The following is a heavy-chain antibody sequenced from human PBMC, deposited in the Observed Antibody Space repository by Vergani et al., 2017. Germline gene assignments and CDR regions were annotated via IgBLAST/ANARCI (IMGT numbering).Heavy chain of an antibody. CDR2: IYYSGST. V-gene: IGHV4-34*01. D-gene: IGHD3-22*01. CDR1: GGSFSGYY. Sequence: QVQLQQWGAGLLKPSETLSLTCAVYGGSFSGYYWGWIRQPPGKGLGWIGSIYYSGSTYYNPSLKSRVTISVDTSKNQFSLKLSSVTAADTAVYYCARMGGYDEGDAFRIGYFDSWGPGILVTVSS. J-gene: IGHJ4*02. CDR3: ARMGGYDEGDAFRIGYFDS.